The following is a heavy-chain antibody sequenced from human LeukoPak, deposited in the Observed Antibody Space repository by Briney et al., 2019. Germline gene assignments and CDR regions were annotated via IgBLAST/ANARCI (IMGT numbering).Heavy chain of an antibody. CDR2: IHYSGST. V-gene: IGHV4-31*03. CDR3: ARSRAGFTVIYFDY. J-gene: IGHJ4*02. Sequence: SETLSLTCTVSGGSISSGDYYWSWLRQHPGTGLEWLGYIHYSGSTHYNPSLKSRVIISVDTSKNQFSLKLRSVAAADTAVYYCARSRAGFTVIYFDYWGQGTLVTVSS. CDR1: GGSISSGDYY. D-gene: IGHD4-17*01.